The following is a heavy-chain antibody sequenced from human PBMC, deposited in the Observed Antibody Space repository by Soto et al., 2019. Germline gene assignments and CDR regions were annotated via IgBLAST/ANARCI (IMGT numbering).Heavy chain of an antibody. D-gene: IGHD5-12*01. CDR3: ARGNHRWLQLWYFDL. V-gene: IGHV1-69*12. Sequence: QVQLVQCGAEVKKPGSSVTVSCNASGGTFSSYTISWVRQAPGQGLEWIGGIIPIFGTANYAQKFQGRVTITADESTSTAYMELSSLRSEDTAVYYCARGNHRWLQLWYFDLWGRGTVGTVSS. CDR2: IIPIFGTA. CDR1: GGTFSSYT. J-gene: IGHJ2*01.